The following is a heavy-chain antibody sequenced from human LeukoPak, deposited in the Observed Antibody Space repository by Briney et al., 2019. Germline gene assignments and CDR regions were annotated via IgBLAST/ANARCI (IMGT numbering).Heavy chain of an antibody. D-gene: IGHD3-10*01. Sequence: ASVNVSCKASGYTFTSYGISWVRQAPGQGLEWMGWISAYNGNTNYAQKLQGRVTMTTDTSTSTAYMELRSLRSDDTAVYYCATHMVRGVMPMRFDYWGQGTLVTVSS. CDR1: GYTFTSYG. J-gene: IGHJ4*02. CDR2: ISAYNGNT. V-gene: IGHV1-18*01. CDR3: ATHMVRGVMPMRFDY.